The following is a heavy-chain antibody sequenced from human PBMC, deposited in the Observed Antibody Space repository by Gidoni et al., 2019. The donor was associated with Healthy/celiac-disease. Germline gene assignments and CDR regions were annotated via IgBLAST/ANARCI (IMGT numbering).Heavy chain of an antibody. CDR3: ARGDVAAAGTRYYYYGMDV. V-gene: IGHV4-4*07. Sequence: QVQLQESGPGLVKPSETLSLTCTVSGGSISSYYWSWIRQPAGKGLEWIGRIYTSGSTNYNPSLKSRVTMSVDTSKNQFSLKLSSVTAADTAVYYCARGDVAAAGTRYYYYGMDVWGQGTTVTVSS. CDR1: GGSISSYY. D-gene: IGHD6-13*01. J-gene: IGHJ6*02. CDR2: IYTSGST.